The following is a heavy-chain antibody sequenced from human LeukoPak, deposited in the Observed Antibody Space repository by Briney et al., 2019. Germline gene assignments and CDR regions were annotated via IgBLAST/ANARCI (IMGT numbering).Heavy chain of an antibody. CDR2: IYSGGST. Sequence: PGGSLRLSCAASGYTVSSNYMSWVRQAPGKGLKWVSVIYSGGSTYYADSVKGRFTISRDNSKNTLYLQMNSLRAEDTAVYYCARGEEEMATYYFDYWGQGTLVTVSS. CDR1: GYTVSSNY. V-gene: IGHV3-53*01. J-gene: IGHJ4*02. CDR3: ARGEEEMATYYFDY. D-gene: IGHD5-24*01.